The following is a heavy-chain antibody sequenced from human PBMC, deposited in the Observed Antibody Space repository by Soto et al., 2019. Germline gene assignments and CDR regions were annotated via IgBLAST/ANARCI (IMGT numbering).Heavy chain of an antibody. CDR2: IYYSGST. D-gene: IGHD4-17*01. J-gene: IGHJ6*02. CDR1: GGSISSGGYY. V-gene: IGHV4-31*03. CDR3: ARDGPYGLDSGYYGMDV. Sequence: QVQLQESGPGLVKPSQTLSLTCTVSGGSISSGGYYWSWIRQHPGKGLEWIGYIYYSGSTYYNPPLTSRVTISVDTSKNQFSLKLSSVTAADTDVYYCARDGPYGLDSGYYGMDVWGQGTTVTVSS.